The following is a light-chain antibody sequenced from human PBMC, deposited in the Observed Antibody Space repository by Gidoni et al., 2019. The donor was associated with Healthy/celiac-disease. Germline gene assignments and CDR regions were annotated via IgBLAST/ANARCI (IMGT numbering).Light chain of an antibody. V-gene: IGKV4-1*01. J-gene: IGKJ4*01. CDR3: QQYYSTPLT. CDR1: QSALYSSNNKNY. CDR2: WAS. Sequence: DIVMTQSPDSSAVSLGERSTINCKSSQSALYSSNNKNYLAWYQQKPGQPPELLIYWASTRESGVPDRFSGSGSGTDFTLTISSLQAEDVAVYYCQQYYSTPLTFGGGTKVEIK.